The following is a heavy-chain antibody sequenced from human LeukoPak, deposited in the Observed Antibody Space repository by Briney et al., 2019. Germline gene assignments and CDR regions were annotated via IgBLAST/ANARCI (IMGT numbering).Heavy chain of an antibody. V-gene: IGHV3-48*02. CDR2: ISSSSSTI. J-gene: IGHJ4*02. Sequence: GGALRLSCAVSGFTFSSYSMNWVTQAPGKGLEWVSYISSSSSTIYYADSVKGRFTIYRDNAKNSLYLQMNSLRDEDTAVYYCAREVLGIIHWGQGTLVTVSS. CDR3: AREVLGIIH. D-gene: IGHD7-27*01. CDR1: GFTFSSYS.